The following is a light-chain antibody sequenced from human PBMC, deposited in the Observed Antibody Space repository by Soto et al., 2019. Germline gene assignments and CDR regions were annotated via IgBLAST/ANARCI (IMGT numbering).Light chain of an antibody. CDR2: KAS. CDR3: QPARCYSLV. V-gene: IGKV1-5*03. Sequence: IQIAQNRSTLCESVDDSVTITFQASQTMSSGLGWYQQKPGKAPKLLIYKASTLKSGVPSCFRGSGSETDFTLPHTSRHAHDFAEYYCQPARCYSLVFVQGTKVDIK. CDR1: QTMSSG. J-gene: IGKJ1*01.